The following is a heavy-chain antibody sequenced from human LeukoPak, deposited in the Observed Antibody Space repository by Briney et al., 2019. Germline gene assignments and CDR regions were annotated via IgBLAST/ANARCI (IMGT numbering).Heavy chain of an antibody. J-gene: IGHJ4*02. V-gene: IGHV3-48*02. Sequence: GGSLRLSCIASKFTFGDYGMNWVRQAPGKGLEWVSFISSSGNTIYYTDSVKGRFTISRDNAKNSVNLQMSSLREEDTAVYYCVRDWGNDREFDYWGQGTLVIVSS. CDR3: VRDWGNDREFDY. D-gene: IGHD3-16*02. CDR2: ISSSGNTI. CDR1: KFTFGDYG.